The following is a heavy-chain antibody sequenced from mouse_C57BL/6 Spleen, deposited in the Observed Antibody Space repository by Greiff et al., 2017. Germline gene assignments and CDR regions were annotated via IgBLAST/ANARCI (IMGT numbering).Heavy chain of an antibody. CDR1: GYTFTDYY. CDR3: ATYYYGSSPYLDY. CDR2: INPYNGGT. Sequence: VQLQQSGPVLVKPGASVKMSCKASGYTFTDYYMNWVKQSHGKSLEWIGVINPYNGGTSYNQKFKGKATLTVDKSSSTAYMELNSLTSEDSAVYYCATYYYGSSPYLDYWGQGTTLTVSS. J-gene: IGHJ2*01. V-gene: IGHV1-19*01. D-gene: IGHD1-1*01.